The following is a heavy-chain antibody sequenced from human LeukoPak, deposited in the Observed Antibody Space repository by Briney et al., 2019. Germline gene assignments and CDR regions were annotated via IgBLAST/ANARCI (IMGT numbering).Heavy chain of an antibody. D-gene: IGHD1-26*01. CDR3: ARDKGVERLEGVYFDS. J-gene: IGHJ4*02. CDR2: IHHSGAT. CDR1: GDSLNTYY. Sequence: PSETLSLTCTVSGDSLNTYYWDWIRQPAGKGLEWIGRIHHSGATNYNPSLKSRVTMSVDTSKNQFSLILRSVTAADTAVYYCARDKGVERLEGVYFDSWGQGTLVIVSS. V-gene: IGHV4-4*07.